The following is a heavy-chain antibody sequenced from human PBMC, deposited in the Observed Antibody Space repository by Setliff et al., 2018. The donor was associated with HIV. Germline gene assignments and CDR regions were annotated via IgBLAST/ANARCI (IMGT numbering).Heavy chain of an antibody. D-gene: IGHD3-10*01. CDR2: IYYTGTT. CDR3: SRGTYYKGLDP. Sequence: SETLSLTCTVSGGSIINNFWGWIRLPPGKGLEWIGSIYYTGTTNYNPSLESRLTISIDTSQNHFSLKLTSVTAADTALYFCSRGTYYKGLDPWGQGTLVTVSS. V-gene: IGHV4-59*12. J-gene: IGHJ5*02. CDR1: GGSIINNF.